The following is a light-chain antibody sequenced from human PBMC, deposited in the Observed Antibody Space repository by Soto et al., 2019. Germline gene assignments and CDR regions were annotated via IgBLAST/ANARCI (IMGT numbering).Light chain of an antibody. J-gene: IGKJ5*01. CDR2: ASS. CDR3: QHLNGYPIT. V-gene: IGKV1-5*01. Sequence: IHMTHSPATLSASVLYRVTITFLASQSISSWLAWYQQKPGTAPKLLIFASSSLQTGVPSRFSGSGSGTDFTLTISSPQPEDFATYYCQHLNGYPITFGQGTRLEIK. CDR1: QSISSW.